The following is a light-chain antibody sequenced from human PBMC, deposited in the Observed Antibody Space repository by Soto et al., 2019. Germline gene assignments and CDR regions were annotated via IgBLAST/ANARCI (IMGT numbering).Light chain of an antibody. CDR3: QVWDSSSDPVV. V-gene: IGLV3-21*02. Sequence: SYELTQPPSVSGAPGQTARITCGGNNIGSKSGHWYQQKPGQAPVLVVYDDSDRPSGSPERLSGSNSGNTATLTISRVEAGDEADYYCQVWDSSSDPVVFGGGTKLTVL. CDR2: DDS. CDR1: NIGSKS. J-gene: IGLJ2*01.